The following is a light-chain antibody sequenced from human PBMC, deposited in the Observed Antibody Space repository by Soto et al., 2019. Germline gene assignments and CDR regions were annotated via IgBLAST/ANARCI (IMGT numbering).Light chain of an antibody. CDR2: DII. CDR1: SSDVGAYIF. Sequence: QSVLTQPASVSGSPGQSITISCTGTSSDVGAYIFVSWYQQHPGKAPKLMIYDIINRPSGVSNRFSGSKSGNTASLTISGLQAEDEADYSCVSFTTSRYYVFGTGTKLTVL. V-gene: IGLV2-14*03. CDR3: VSFTTSRYYV. J-gene: IGLJ1*01.